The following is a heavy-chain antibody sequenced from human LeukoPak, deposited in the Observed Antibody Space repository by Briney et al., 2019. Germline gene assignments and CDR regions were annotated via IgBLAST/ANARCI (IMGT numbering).Heavy chain of an antibody. D-gene: IGHD6-19*01. Sequence: PSETLSLTCTVSGGSISSYYWSWIRQPPGKGLEWIGYIYYSGSTNYNPSLKSRVTISVDTSKNQFSLKLSSVTAADTAVYYCARERLSLVGIAVAGADYWGQGTLVTVSS. J-gene: IGHJ4*02. CDR3: ARERLSLVGIAVAGADY. CDR1: GGSISSYY. CDR2: IYYSGST. V-gene: IGHV4-59*12.